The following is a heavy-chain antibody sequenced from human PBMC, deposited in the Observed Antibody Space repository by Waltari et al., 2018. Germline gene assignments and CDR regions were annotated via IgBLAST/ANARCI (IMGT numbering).Heavy chain of an antibody. CDR2: ISSSSSTI. CDR1: GFTFSSYS. Sequence: EVQLVESGGGLVQPGGSLRLSCAASGFTFSSYSMNWVRQAPGKGLEWVSYISSSSSTIYYPDSVKGRFPISRDNAKNALYLQMNSLRAEDTAVYYCAREVGGFRELSRDYWGQGTLVTVSS. J-gene: IGHJ4*02. V-gene: IGHV3-48*01. CDR3: AREVGGFRELSRDY. D-gene: IGHD3-10*01.